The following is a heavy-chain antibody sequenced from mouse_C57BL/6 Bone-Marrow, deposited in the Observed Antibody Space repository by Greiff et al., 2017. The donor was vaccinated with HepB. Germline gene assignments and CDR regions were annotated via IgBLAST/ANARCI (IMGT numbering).Heavy chain of an antibody. D-gene: IGHD3-1*01. CDR3: LLGFAY. Sequence: EVQLVESGGGLEKPGGSLKLSCAASGFTFSDYGMHWVRQAPEKGLEWVAYISSGSSTIYYADTVKGRFTISRDNAKNTLFLQMTSLRSEDTAMYYSLLGFAYWGQGTLVTVSA. CDR1: GFTFSDYG. CDR2: ISSGSSTI. V-gene: IGHV5-17*01. J-gene: IGHJ3*01.